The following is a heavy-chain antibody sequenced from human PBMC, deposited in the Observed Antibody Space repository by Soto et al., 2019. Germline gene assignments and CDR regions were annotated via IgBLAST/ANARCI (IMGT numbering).Heavy chain of an antibody. CDR3: ARRPIAVAGTEFDY. V-gene: IGHV4-34*01. Sequence: SETLSLTCAVYGGSFSGYYWSWIRQPPGKGLEWIGEINHSGSTNYNPSLKSRVTISVDTSKNQFSLKLSSVTAADTAVYYCARRPIAVAGTEFDYWGQGTLVTVSS. CDR2: INHSGST. J-gene: IGHJ4*02. CDR1: GGSFSGYY. D-gene: IGHD6-19*01.